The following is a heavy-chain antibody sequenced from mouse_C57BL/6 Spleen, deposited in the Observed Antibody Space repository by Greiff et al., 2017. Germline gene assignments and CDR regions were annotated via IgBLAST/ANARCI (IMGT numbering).Heavy chain of an antibody. D-gene: IGHD1-1*01. CDR1: GFNIKDYY. CDR3: ARARGSPDY. J-gene: IGHJ2*01. V-gene: IGHV14-2*01. Sequence: VQLKQSGAELVKPGASVKLSCTASGFNIKDYYMHWVKQRTEQGLEWIGRIDPEDGETKYAPKFQGKATITADTSTNTAYLCRITLTSEGTAVSSCARARGSPDYWGQGTTLTVSS. CDR2: IDPEDGET.